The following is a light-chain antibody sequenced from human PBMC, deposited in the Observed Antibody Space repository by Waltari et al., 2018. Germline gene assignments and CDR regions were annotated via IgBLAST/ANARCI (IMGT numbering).Light chain of an antibody. V-gene: IGKV3-20*01. Sequence: EIVLTQSPGTLSLSPGERATVSCRASQSVRSRFVAWYQHKPGQAPRLLIYGASSRASGVPDRFSGSGFGTDFPLTITRLEAEDFAVYYCQQYDDLVSFGQGTKVEIK. CDR3: QQYDDLVS. J-gene: IGKJ2*01. CDR1: QSVRSRF. CDR2: GAS.